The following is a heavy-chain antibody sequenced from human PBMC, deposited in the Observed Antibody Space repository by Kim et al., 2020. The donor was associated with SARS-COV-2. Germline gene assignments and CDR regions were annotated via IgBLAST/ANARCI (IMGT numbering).Heavy chain of an antibody. CDR2: ISSSGSTI. V-gene: IGHV3-11*01. CDR3: VKGWDINVKDAFDI. D-gene: IGHD1-26*01. CDR1: GFTFSDYY. Sequence: GGSLRLSCAASGFTFSDYYMSWIRQAPGKGLEWVSYISSSGSTIYYADSVKGRFTISRDNAKNSLYLQMNSLRAEDTAVYYCVKGWDINVKDAFDIWGQGTMVTVSS. J-gene: IGHJ3*02.